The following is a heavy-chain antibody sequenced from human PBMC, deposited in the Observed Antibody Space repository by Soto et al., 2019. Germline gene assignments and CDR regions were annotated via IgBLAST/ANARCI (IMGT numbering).Heavy chain of an antibody. Sequence: PGGSLRLSCAASGCTFSSYAMSWVRQAPGKGLEWVSAISGSGGSTYYADSVKGRFTISRDNSKNTLYLQMNSLRAEDTAVYYCAKDAYSSPRRSNWFDPWGQGTLVTVSS. CDR3: AKDAYSSPRRSNWFDP. CDR2: ISGSGGST. CDR1: GCTFSSYA. V-gene: IGHV3-23*01. J-gene: IGHJ5*02. D-gene: IGHD6-13*01.